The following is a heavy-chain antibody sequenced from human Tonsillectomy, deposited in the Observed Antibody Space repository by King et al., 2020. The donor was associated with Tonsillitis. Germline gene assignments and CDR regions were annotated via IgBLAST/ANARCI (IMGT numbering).Heavy chain of an antibody. CDR1: GDSIGTYN. J-gene: IGHJ3*01. CDR2: IYYSGST. Sequence: QLQESGPGLVKPSETLSLTCTVSGDSIGTYNWNWIRQPPGKGLEWIGYIYYSGSTNYNPSLKSRVTISVDTSKNQFSLKLNSVTAADTAVYYCARGDYDIPVMNAFHFWGQGTMVTVSS. D-gene: IGHD3-22*01. CDR3: ARGDYDIPVMNAFHF. V-gene: IGHV4-59*01.